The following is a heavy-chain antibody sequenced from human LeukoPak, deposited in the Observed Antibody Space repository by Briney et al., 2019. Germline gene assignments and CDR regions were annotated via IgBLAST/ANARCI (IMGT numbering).Heavy chain of an antibody. D-gene: IGHD6-13*01. CDR1: GYTFTDYA. CDR2: ISAYNGNT. J-gene: IGHJ4*02. V-gene: IGHV1-18*01. Sequence: ASVKVSCKAPGYTFTDYAISWVRQAPGQGLEWMGWISAYNGNTNYAQNLQDRVIMNTDTSTSTAYMELRSLRSDDTAVYYCARYPLSYSGNWHYYFDYWGQGTLVTVSS. CDR3: ARYPLSYSGNWHYYFDY.